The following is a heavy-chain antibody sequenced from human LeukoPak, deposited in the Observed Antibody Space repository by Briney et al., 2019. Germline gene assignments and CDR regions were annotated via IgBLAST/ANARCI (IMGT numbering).Heavy chain of an antibody. D-gene: IGHD2-15*01. V-gene: IGHV3-15*01. CDR3: TTDGSGEHDAFDI. J-gene: IGHJ3*02. CDR2: IKSKTDGGTT. Sequence: GGSLRLSCAASGFTFSSYPMSWVRQAPGKGLEWVGRIKSKTDGGTTDYAAPVKGRFTISRDDSKNTLYLQMNSLKTEDTAVYYCTTDGSGEHDAFDIWGQGTMVTVSS. CDR1: GFTFSSYP.